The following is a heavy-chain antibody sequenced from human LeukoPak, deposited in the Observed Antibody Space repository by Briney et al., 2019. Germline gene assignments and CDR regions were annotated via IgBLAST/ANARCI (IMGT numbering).Heavy chain of an antibody. CDR2: IYAGDSDT. V-gene: IGHV5-51*01. J-gene: IGHJ6*04. D-gene: IGHD3-10*01. Sequence: GESLKISCMASGYRFTNFWIAWVRQMPGKGLEWMGIIYAGDSDTRYSPSLQGQVTMSVDKSSSTAYLQWTSLKASDTAMYYCARSGFARGMDVWGKGTTVTVAS. CDR3: ARSGFARGMDV. CDR1: GYRFTNFW.